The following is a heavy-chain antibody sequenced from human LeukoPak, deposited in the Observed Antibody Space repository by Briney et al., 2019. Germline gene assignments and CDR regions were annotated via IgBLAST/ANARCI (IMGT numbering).Heavy chain of an antibody. V-gene: IGHV3-30*04. CDR1: GFTFSSYA. Sequence: PGGSLRLSCAASGFTFSSYAMHWVRQAPGKGLEWVAVISYDGSNKYYADSVKGRFTISRDNSKNTLYLQMNSLRAEDTAAYYCAKDTDPGLYDILTGADLWGQGTLVTVSS. J-gene: IGHJ4*02. D-gene: IGHD3-9*01. CDR3: AKDTDPGLYDILTGADL. CDR2: ISYDGSNK.